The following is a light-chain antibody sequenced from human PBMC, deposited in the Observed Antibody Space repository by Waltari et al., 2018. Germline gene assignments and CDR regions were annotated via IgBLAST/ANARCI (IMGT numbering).Light chain of an antibody. J-gene: IGKJ2*01. V-gene: IGKV1-5*01. CDR3: QQYYRYYT. CDR2: DVS. CDR1: QRINTW. Sequence: IQMTQSPSALSASVGDRVTITCRASQRINTWMAWYQQRPGTAPKVLIYDVSTLESGVPSRFSGSGSGTEFTLAINNLQPEDFATYYCQQYYRYYTFGQGTKLEIK.